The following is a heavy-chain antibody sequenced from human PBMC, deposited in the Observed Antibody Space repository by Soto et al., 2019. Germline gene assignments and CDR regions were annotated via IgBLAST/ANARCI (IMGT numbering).Heavy chain of an antibody. CDR1: GYSFTSYW. Sequence: PGESLKISCKGSGYSFTSYWISWVRQMPGKGLEWMGRIDPSDSYTNYSPSFQGHVTISADKSISTAYLQWSSLKASDTAMYYCARTPPRYTYSTGYYGMDVWGQGTTVTVSS. V-gene: IGHV5-10-1*01. CDR3: ARTPPRYTYSTGYYGMDV. CDR2: IDPSDSYT. J-gene: IGHJ6*02. D-gene: IGHD2-2*02.